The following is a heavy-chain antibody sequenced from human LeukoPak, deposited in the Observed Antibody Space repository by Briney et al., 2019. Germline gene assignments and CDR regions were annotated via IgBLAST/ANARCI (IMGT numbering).Heavy chain of an antibody. J-gene: IGHJ5*02. D-gene: IGHD2-2*01. Sequence: GVSVKVSCKASGYTFTSYGISWVRQAPGQGLEWMGWISAYNGNTNYAQKLQGRVTMTTDTSTSTAYMELRSLRSDDTAVYYCAREPLVVPAAILKFDPWGQGTLVTVSS. V-gene: IGHV1-18*01. CDR2: ISAYNGNT. CDR1: GYTFTSYG. CDR3: AREPLVVPAAILKFDP.